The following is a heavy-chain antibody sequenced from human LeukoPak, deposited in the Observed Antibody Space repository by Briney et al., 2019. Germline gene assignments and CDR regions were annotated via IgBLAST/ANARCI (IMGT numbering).Heavy chain of an antibody. CDR3: ARVYGSGSYYDY. D-gene: IGHD3-10*01. Sequence: GASVKASCKASGGTFSSYAISWVRQAPGQGLEWTGGIIPIFGTANYAQKFQGRVTITADKSTSTAYMELSSLRSEDTAVYYCARVYGSGSYYDYWGQGTLVTVSS. J-gene: IGHJ4*02. CDR2: IIPIFGTA. CDR1: GGTFSSYA. V-gene: IGHV1-69*06.